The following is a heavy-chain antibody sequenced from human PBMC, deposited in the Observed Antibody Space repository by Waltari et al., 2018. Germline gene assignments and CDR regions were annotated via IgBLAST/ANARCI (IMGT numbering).Heavy chain of an antibody. CDR2: CSGNNGQT. J-gene: IGHJ5*02. CDR3: ARERHRLMEEGYLMALDP. D-gene: IGHD2-21*01. Sequence: QVQLVQSGAEVKKPGASVKVSCKASGYTLSDYGISWVRQAPGQGLEWMGWCSGNNGQTNHAQKFQGRLIMTEDTSATTVYMELTYLTSDDTAVYYCARERHRLMEEGYLMALDPWGQGTLVTVSS. CDR1: GYTLSDYG. V-gene: IGHV1-18*01.